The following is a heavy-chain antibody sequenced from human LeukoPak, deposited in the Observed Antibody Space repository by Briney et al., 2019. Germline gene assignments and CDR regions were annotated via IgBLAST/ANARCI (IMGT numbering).Heavy chain of an antibody. J-gene: IGHJ4*02. CDR3: ARDDRSNGHYFDY. V-gene: IGHV4-31*03. CDR2: IYYSGST. CDR1: GGSISSGGYY. Sequence: SETLSLTCTLSGGSISSGGYYWSWIRQHPGKGLEWIGNIYYSGSTYYNPSLKSRVTISVDTSENQFSLKLSSVTAADTAVYYCARDDRSNGHYFDYWGQGTLVTVSS. D-gene: IGHD2-8*01.